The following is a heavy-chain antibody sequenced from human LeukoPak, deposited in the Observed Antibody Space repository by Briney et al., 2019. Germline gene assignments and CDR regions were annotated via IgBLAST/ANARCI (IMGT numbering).Heavy chain of an antibody. CDR2: IYYSGST. D-gene: IGHD2-2*01. CDR3: ARDMGYCSSTSCTRGHY. V-gene: IGHV4-39*07. J-gene: IGHJ4*02. Sequence: SETLSLTCTVSGGSISSSSYYWGWIRQPPGKGLEWIGSIYYSGSTYYNPSLKSRVTISVDTSKNQFSLKLSSVTAADTAVYYCARDMGYCSSTSCTRGHYWGQGTLVTVSS. CDR1: GGSISSSSYY.